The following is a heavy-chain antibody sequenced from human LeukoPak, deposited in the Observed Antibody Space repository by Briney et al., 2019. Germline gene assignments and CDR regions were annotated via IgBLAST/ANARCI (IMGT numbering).Heavy chain of an antibody. Sequence: SETLSLTCAVYGGSFSGYYWSWIRQPPGKGLEWIGEINHSGSTNYNPSLKSRVTISVDTSKNQLSLKLSSVTAADTAVYYCARAGLRSCSGGSCYSHYMDVWGKGTTVTVSS. J-gene: IGHJ6*03. CDR2: INHSGST. V-gene: IGHV4-34*01. D-gene: IGHD2-15*01. CDR1: GGSFSGYY. CDR3: ARAGLRSCSGGSCYSHYMDV.